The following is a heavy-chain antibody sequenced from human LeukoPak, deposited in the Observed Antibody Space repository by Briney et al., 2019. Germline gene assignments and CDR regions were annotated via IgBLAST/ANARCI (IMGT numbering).Heavy chain of an antibody. V-gene: IGHV3-20*04. D-gene: IGHD3-10*01. J-gene: IGHJ4*02. CDR2: MRLNGGSR. CDR1: GFTFDEYG. CDR3: ARKGPGFGDLFTGIDY. Sequence: RPGGSLRLSCAASGFTFDEYGMSRVRQAPGKGVECVSGMRLNGGSRGYADSVKGRFTISRDNAKNSLYLEMNSLRPEDTALYYCARKGPGFGDLFTGIDYWGLRTLVTVSS.